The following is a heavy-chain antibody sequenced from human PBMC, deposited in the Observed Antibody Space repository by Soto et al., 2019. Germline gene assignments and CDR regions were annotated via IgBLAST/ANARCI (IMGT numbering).Heavy chain of an antibody. V-gene: IGHV1-18*04. CDR1: GYTFTSYG. J-gene: IGHJ1*01. CDR3: ATILWGRIAVAGTERYFQH. CDR2: ISAYNGNT. D-gene: IGHD6-19*01. Sequence: ASVKVSCKASGYTFTSYGISWVRQAPGQGLEWMGWISAYNGNTNYAQKLQGRVTMTTDTSTSTAYMELRSLRSDDTAVYYCATILWGRIAVAGTERYFQHWGQGTLVTVSS.